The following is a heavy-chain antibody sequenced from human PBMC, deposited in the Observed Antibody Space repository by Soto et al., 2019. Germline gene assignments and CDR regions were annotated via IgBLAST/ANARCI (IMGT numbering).Heavy chain of an antibody. CDR2: IIPIFGTA. CDR1: GGTFSSYA. V-gene: IGHV1-69*13. Sequence: SVKVSCKASGGTFSSYAISWVRQAPGQGLEWMGGIIPIFGTANYAQKFQGRVTITADESTSTAYMELSSLRSEDTAVYYCARDPSYNWNYSFRPDDAFDIWGQGTMVTVSS. J-gene: IGHJ3*02. CDR3: ARDPSYNWNYSFRPDDAFDI. D-gene: IGHD1-7*01.